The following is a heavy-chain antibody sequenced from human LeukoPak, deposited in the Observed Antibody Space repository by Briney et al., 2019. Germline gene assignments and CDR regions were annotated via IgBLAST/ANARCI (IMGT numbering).Heavy chain of an antibody. J-gene: IGHJ4*02. CDR2: INPSGGST. V-gene: IGHV1-46*01. Sequence: GASVKVSCKASGYTFTSYYMHWVRQAPGQGLEWMGIINPSGGSTSYAQKFQGRVTITADESTSTAYMELSSLRSEDTAVYYCASQNPNYYDSSGYGDYWGQGTLVTVSS. CDR3: ASQNPNYYDSSGYGDY. D-gene: IGHD3-22*01. CDR1: GYTFTSYY.